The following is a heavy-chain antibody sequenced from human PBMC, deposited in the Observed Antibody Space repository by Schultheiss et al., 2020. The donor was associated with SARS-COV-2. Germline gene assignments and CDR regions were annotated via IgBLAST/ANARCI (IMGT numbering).Heavy chain of an antibody. CDR1: GGSISGGGYY. J-gene: IGHJ6*02. D-gene: IGHD2-2*03. V-gene: IGHV4-31*03. CDR3: ARDGSQYYYYGMDV. CDR2: IYDIGST. Sequence: SETLSLTCTVSGGSISGGGYYWSWIRQHPGKGLEWIGYIYDIGSTYYNPSLKSRVTISVDTSKNQFSLKLSSVTAADTAVYYCARDGSQYYYYGMDVWGQGTTVTVSS.